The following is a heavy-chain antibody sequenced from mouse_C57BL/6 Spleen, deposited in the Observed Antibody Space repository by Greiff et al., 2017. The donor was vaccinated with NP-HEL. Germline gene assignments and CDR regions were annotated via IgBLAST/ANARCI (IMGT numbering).Heavy chain of an antibody. CDR1: GFSLTSYG. D-gene: IGHD1-1*01. V-gene: IGHV2-2*01. CDR3: DRGITTVVPNWYFDV. CDR2: IWSGGST. Sequence: QVQLQQSGPGLVQPSQSLSITCTVSGFSLTSYGVHWVRQSPGKGLEWLGVIWSGGSTDYNAAFIYRLSISKDNSKSQVFYKMSSLQADDTGIYSCDRGITTVVPNWYFDVWGTGTTVTVSS. J-gene: IGHJ1*03.